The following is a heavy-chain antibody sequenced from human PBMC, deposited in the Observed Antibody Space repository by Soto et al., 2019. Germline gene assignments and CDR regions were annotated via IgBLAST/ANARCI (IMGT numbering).Heavy chain of an antibody. CDR3: AREDVIVGATGVCDY. J-gene: IGHJ4*02. D-gene: IGHD1-26*01. V-gene: IGHV1-18*01. CDR2: ISAYNGNT. Sequence: QVQLVQSGAEVKKPGASVKVSCKASGYAFTSYGISWVRQAPGQGLEWMGWISAYNGNTNYAQKLQGRVTMTTDTSTSTAYMELRSLRSDDTAVYYCAREDVIVGATGVCDYWGQGTLVTVSS. CDR1: GYAFTSYG.